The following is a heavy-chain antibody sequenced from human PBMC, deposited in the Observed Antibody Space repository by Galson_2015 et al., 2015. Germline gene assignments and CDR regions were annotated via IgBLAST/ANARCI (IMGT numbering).Heavy chain of an antibody. J-gene: IGHJ4*02. CDR3: AKDSYFDSSGYLGGSLDY. D-gene: IGHD3-22*01. V-gene: IGHV3-23*01. CDR1: GFTFSNYA. CDR2: ISGSAGST. Sequence: SLRLSCATSGFTFSNYAMSWVCQAPGKGLEWVSAISGSAGSTYYADSVKGRFTISRDNSKNTLYLQMNSLRAEDTAIYYCAKDSYFDSSGYLGGSLDYWGQGTLVTVSS.